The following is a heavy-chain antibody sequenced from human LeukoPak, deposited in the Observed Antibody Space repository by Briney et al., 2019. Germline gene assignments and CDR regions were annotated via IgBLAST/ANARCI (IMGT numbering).Heavy chain of an antibody. CDR1: GITLSNYG. CDR3: AKRGVVIRVILVGFHKEAYYFDS. CDR2: ISDTGGRT. V-gene: IGHV3-23*01. Sequence: GGSLRLSCAVSGITLSNYGMTWVRQAPGKGLEWVAGISDTGGRTNYADSVKGRFTISRDNPQNTLYLQMNSLRAEDTAVYFCAKRGVVIRVILVGFHKEAYYFDSWGQGALVTVSS. D-gene: IGHD3-22*01. J-gene: IGHJ4*02.